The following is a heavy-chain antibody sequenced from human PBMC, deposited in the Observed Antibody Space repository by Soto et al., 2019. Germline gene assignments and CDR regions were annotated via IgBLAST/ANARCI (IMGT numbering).Heavy chain of an antibody. CDR3: AREIVGYCSGGSCYYYGMDV. Sequence: ASVKVSCKASGYTFTSYGISWVRQAPGQGLEWMGWISAYNGNTNYAQKLQGRVTMTTDTSTSTAYMELRSLRSDDTAVYYCAREIVGYCSGGSCYYYGMDVWGQGTTVTVSS. J-gene: IGHJ6*02. CDR2: ISAYNGNT. D-gene: IGHD2-15*01. V-gene: IGHV1-18*01. CDR1: GYTFTSYG.